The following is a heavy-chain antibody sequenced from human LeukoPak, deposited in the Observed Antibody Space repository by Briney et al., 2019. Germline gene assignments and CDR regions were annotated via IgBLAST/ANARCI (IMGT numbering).Heavy chain of an antibody. V-gene: IGHV3-20*04. CDR1: GFTFDDYG. CDR2: INWNDGST. J-gene: IGHJ4*02. Sequence: GGSLRLSCAASGFTFDDYGMSWVRQAPGKGLEWVSGINWNDGSTGYADSVKGRFTISRDNAKNSLYLQMNSLRAEDTALYYCARDRAGYYYDSSGYYPYYFDYWGQGTLVTVSS. D-gene: IGHD3-22*01. CDR3: ARDRAGYYYDSSGYYPYYFDY.